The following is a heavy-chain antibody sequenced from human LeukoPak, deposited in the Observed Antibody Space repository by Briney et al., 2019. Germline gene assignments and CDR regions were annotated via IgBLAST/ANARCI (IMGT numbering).Heavy chain of an antibody. CDR1: GFTFSDYY. CDR3: AREGCSSTSCYSRAAFDI. V-gene: IGHV3-11*06. CDR2: ISSSSSYT. J-gene: IGHJ3*02. Sequence: PGGSLRLSCAASGFTFSDYYMSWVGQAPGKGVEWVSYISSSSSYTNYADSVKGRFTISRDNAKNSLYLQMNSLRAEDTAVYYCAREGCSSTSCYSRAAFDIWGQGTMVTVSS. D-gene: IGHD2-2*01.